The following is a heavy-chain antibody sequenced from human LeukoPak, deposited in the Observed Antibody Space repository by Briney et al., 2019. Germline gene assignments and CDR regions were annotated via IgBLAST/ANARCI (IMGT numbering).Heavy chain of an antibody. CDR1: GCTFSDHY. Sequence: GGSLRLSCVASGCTFSDHYMDWVRQAPGKGLEWVGRSSKRAKSYTTDYAACVEAIFTISRDNSKNILYLQVNGLNTEDTTVDYWSRIVSQQTRGRNDVFDIWGQRTMVTVSS. J-gene: IGHJ3*02. CDR3: SRIVSQQTRGRNDVFDI. V-gene: IGHV3-72*01. D-gene: IGHD6-13*01. CDR2: SSKRAKSYTT.